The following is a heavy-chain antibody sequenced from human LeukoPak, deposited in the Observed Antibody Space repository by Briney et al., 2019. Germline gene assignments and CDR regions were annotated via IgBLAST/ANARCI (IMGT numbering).Heavy chain of an antibody. V-gene: IGHV1-18*04. CDR2: ISAYNGNT. CDR1: GYTFTSYG. D-gene: IGHD3-10*01. J-gene: IGHJ4*02. Sequence: ASVKVSCKASGYTFTSYGISWVRQAPGQGLEWMGWISAYNGNTNYAQNVQGRVTMTTDTSTSTAYMELRSLRSDDTAVYYGARVLGGWFGESHEDYWGQGTLVTVSS. CDR3: ARVLGGWFGESHEDY.